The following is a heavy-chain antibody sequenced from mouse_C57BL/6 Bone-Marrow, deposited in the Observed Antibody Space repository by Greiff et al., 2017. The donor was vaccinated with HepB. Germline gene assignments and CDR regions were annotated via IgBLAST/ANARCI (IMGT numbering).Heavy chain of an antibody. J-gene: IGHJ3*01. D-gene: IGHD2-5*01. Sequence: QVQLQQSGAELVRPGASVKLSCKASGYTFTDYYINWVKQRPGQGLEWIARIYPGSGNTYYNEKFKGKATLTAEKSSSTAYMQLSSLTSEDSAVYFCAGSKFAYWGQGTLVTVSA. CDR3: AGSKFAY. CDR2: IYPGSGNT. CDR1: GYTFTDYY. V-gene: IGHV1-76*01.